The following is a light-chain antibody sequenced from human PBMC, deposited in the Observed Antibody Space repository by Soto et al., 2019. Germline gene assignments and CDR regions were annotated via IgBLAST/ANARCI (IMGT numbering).Light chain of an antibody. J-gene: IGLJ1*01. CDR1: SSGVGGYNF. CDR3: SSYASSSTLV. V-gene: IGLV2-14*01. CDR2: EVS. Sequence: LTQPASVSGAPGQSITISCTGTSSGVGGYNFVSWYQQHPGKAPKVMIFEVSNRPSGVSNRFSGSKSGNTASLTISGLQAEDEADYYCSSYASSSTLVFGTGTKVTVL.